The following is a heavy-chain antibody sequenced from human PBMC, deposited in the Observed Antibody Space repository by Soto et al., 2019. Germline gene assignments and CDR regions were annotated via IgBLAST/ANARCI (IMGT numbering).Heavy chain of an antibody. V-gene: IGHV3-23*01. CDR3: AKTGGSGWHLSD. CDR2: ISGSANNA. Sequence: VGSHRLSSTASGLPCISYAMSWVRQAPGKGLEWISAISGSANNAYYADSVKGRFAVSRDNSKNTVYLQMNSLKAEDTAVYYCAKTGGSGWHLSDWGQGILVTVSS. D-gene: IGHD6-19*01. J-gene: IGHJ4*02. CDR1: GLPCISYA.